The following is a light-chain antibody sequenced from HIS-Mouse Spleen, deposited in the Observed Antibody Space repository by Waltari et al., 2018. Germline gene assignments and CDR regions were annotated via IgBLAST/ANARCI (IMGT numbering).Light chain of an antibody. CDR3: QQYYSTPLT. V-gene: IGKV4-1*01. CDR1: PSVLYSSNNKNY. J-gene: IGKJ4*01. Sequence: DIVMTQSPDSLAVSLGERAPINCKPRPSVLYSSNNKNYLAWYQQKPGQPPKLLIYWASTRESGVPDRFSGSGSGTDFTLTISSLQAEDVAVYYCQQYYSTPLTFGGGTKVEIK. CDR2: WAS.